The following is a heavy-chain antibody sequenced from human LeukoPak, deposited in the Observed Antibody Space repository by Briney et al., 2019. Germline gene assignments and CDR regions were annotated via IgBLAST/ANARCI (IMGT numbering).Heavy chain of an antibody. D-gene: IGHD4-23*01. CDR1: GGSFSGYY. J-gene: IGHJ5*02. Sequence: PSETLSLTCAVYGGSFSGYYWSWIRQPPGKGLEWIGEINHSGSTNYNPSLKSRVTISVDTSKNQFSLKLSSVTAADTAVYYCARRGRFYYGGNPAWFDPWGQGTLVTVSS. CDR3: ARRGRFYYGGNPAWFDP. CDR2: INHSGST. V-gene: IGHV4-34*01.